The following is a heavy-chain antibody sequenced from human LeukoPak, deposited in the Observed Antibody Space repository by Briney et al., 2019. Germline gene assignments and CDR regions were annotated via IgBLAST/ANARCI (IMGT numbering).Heavy chain of an antibody. D-gene: IGHD6-13*01. CDR1: GYTFTGYY. CDR2: INPNSGGT. CDR3: ARDREPYSSSWYYFDY. Sequence: ASAKVSCKASGYTFTGYYMHWVRQAPGQGLEWMGWINPNSGGTNYAQKFQGRVTMTRDTSISTAYMELSRLRSDDTAVYYCARDREPYSSSWYYFDYWGQGTLVTVSS. V-gene: IGHV1-2*02. J-gene: IGHJ4*02.